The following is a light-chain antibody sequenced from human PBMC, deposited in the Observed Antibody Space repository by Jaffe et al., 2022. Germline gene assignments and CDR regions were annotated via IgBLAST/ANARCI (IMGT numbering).Light chain of an antibody. CDR2: RNN. V-gene: IGLV3-1*01. J-gene: IGLJ3*02. Sequence: YELTQPPSVSVSPGQTASVTCSGEKLGDKYCYWYQQKPGQSPVLVIYRNNNRPSGIPERFSGSNSGNTATLIISGTQAMDEADYYCQAWDSSTESVVFGGGTKLTVL. CDR3: QAWDSSTESVV. CDR1: KLGDKY.